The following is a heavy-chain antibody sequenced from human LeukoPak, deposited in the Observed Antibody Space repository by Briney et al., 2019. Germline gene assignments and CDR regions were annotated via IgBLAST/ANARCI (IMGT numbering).Heavy chain of an antibody. J-gene: IGHJ4*02. CDR2: ISGSGGST. CDR1: GFTFSSYG. D-gene: IGHD2-8*02. Sequence: GGTLRLSCAASGFTFSSYGMSWVRQAPGKGLEWVSAISGSGGSTYYADSVKGRFTISRDNSKNTLYLQMNSLRAEDTAVYYCATYRQVLLPFESWGQGTLVTVSS. V-gene: IGHV3-23*01. CDR3: ATYRQVLLPFES.